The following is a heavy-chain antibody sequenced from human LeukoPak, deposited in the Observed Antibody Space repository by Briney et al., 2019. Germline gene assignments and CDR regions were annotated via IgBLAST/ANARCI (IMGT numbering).Heavy chain of an antibody. J-gene: IGHJ4*02. V-gene: IGHV3-30*02. Sequence: GGSLRLSCAASGFTFSSYGMHWVRQAPGKGLEWVAFIRYDGSNKYYADSVKGRFTISRDNSKNTLYLQMNSLRAEDTAVYYCAKDLRLMGWSGYGSYFDYWGQGTLVTASS. CDR1: GFTFSSYG. D-gene: IGHD3/OR15-3a*01. CDR2: IRYDGSNK. CDR3: AKDLRLMGWSGYGSYFDY.